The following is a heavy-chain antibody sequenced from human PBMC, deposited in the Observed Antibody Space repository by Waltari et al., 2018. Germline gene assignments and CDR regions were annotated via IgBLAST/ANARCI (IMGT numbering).Heavy chain of an antibody. CDR2: IYTSGSA. Sequence: QVQLQESGPGLVKPSQTLSLTCTVSGGSISGGAYYWNWVRQPDGRGLEWIGYIYTSGSATYNPSLKSRVTISGDTSKNQFFLRLSSVTAADTAVYYCARDPTKGVYNWFDPWGQGILVIVSS. D-gene: IGHD3-10*01. CDR3: ARDPTKGVYNWFDP. CDR1: GGSISGGAYY. V-gene: IGHV4-61*09. J-gene: IGHJ5*02.